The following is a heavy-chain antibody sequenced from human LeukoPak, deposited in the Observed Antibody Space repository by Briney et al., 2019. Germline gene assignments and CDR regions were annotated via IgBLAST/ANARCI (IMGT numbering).Heavy chain of an antibody. D-gene: IGHD6-25*01. CDR2: IIPVFGST. CDR1: GGTLRNYG. CDR3: AKTGSALEY. J-gene: IGHJ4*02. Sequence: SVKVSCKASGGTLRNYGISWVRQAPGQGLEWMGGIIPVFGSTEYTQKFQGRVTITTDGSMNTVYMELDRLTSDDTAVYYCAKTGSALEYWGQGTLVTVSS. V-gene: IGHV1-69*05.